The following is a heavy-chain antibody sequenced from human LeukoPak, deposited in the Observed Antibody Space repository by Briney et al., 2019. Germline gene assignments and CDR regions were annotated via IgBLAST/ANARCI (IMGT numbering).Heavy chain of an antibody. CDR2: IYSGGST. D-gene: IGHD6-19*01. V-gene: IGHV3-53*01. CDR1: GFTVSSNY. Sequence: PGGSLRLSCAASGFTVSSNYMSWVRQAPGKGLEWVSVIYSGGSTYYADSVKGRFAISRDNSKNTLYLQMNSLRAEDTAVYYCAKRPVPATKYYFDYWGQGTLVSVSS. J-gene: IGHJ4*02. CDR3: AKRPVPATKYYFDY.